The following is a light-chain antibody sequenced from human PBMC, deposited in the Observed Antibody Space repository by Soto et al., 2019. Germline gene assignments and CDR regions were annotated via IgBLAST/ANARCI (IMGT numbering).Light chain of an antibody. CDR1: QSLLYSSNNKNY. J-gene: IGKJ1*01. CDR3: QQFYDTPPT. CDR2: WAS. V-gene: IGKV4-1*01. Sequence: DIVMTQSPDSLAVSLGERATINCKSSQSLLYSSNNKNYLAWYRQKPGQPPQLLLVWASNRQFGVPDRISGGGSETDFTLSISSLQAEDVAIYYWQQFYDTPPTFGQGTKVEIK.